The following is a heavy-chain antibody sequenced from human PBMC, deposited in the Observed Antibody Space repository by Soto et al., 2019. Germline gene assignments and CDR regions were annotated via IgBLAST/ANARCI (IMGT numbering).Heavy chain of an antibody. V-gene: IGHV4-59*08. Sequence: SETLSLTCTVSGGSISSYYWSWIRQPPGKGLEWIGYIYYSGSTNYNPSLKSRVTISVDTSKNQFSLKLSSVTAADTAVYYCARHGDYDFWSGYGNWFDPWGQGTLVTVSS. CDR3: ARHGDYDFWSGYGNWFDP. CDR2: IYYSGST. CDR1: GGSISSYY. J-gene: IGHJ5*02. D-gene: IGHD3-3*01.